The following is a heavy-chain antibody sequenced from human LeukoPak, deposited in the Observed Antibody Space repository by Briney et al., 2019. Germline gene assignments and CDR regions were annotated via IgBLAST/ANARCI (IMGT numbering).Heavy chain of an antibody. J-gene: IGHJ6*02. CDR3: ARRSSSARSGYCYYGMDV. CDR1: GYSFTSYW. V-gene: IGHV5-51*01. CDR2: IYPGDSDT. D-gene: IGHD6-6*01. Sequence: GESLKISCKGSGYSFTSYWIGWVRQMPGKGLEWMGIIYPGDSDTRYSPSFQGQVTISADKSISTAYLQWSSLKASDTAMYYCARRSSSARSGYCYYGMDVGGQGTTVTVSS.